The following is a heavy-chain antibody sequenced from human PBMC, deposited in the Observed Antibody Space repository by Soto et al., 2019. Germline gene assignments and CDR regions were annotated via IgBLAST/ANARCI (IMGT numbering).Heavy chain of an antibody. J-gene: IGHJ6*02. CDR3: AISEGRYCSRGSCSSTKYYYYGMDV. Sequence: PGESLKISCKGSGKRFNYHWIGWVRQMPGKGLEWMGIIYPGDSETRYSPSFQGQVTISVDKSISTAYLQWSSLEASDTAIYYCAISEGRYCSRGSCSSTKYYYYGMDVWGQGTTVTFSS. CDR2: IYPGDSET. V-gene: IGHV5-51*01. CDR1: GKRFNYHW. D-gene: IGHD2-15*01.